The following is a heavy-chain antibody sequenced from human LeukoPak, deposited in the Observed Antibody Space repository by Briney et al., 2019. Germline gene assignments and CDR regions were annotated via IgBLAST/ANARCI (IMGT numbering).Heavy chain of an antibody. CDR1: GFTFSSYT. CDR3: ARAGSYDSSGYWDY. Sequence: PGGSLRLSCAASGFTFSSYTMNWVRQAPGKGLEWVSSITTSSSYIYYADSVKGRFTISRDNAKKSLYLQMNSLRVEDTAVYYCARAGSYDSSGYWDYWGQGTLVTVSS. D-gene: IGHD3-22*01. V-gene: IGHV3-21*01. CDR2: ITTSSSYI. J-gene: IGHJ4*02.